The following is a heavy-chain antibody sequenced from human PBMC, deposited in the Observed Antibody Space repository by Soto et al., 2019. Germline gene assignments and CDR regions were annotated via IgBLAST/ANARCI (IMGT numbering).Heavy chain of an antibody. CDR1: GFTFSSYS. Sequence: KLVVSLRLSCAASGFTFSSYSMNWVRQAPGKGLEWVSSISSSSSYIYYADSVKGRFTISRDNAKNSLYLQMNSLRAEDTAVYYRARLIAVAGKRDYWGQGTLVNVSP. CDR3: ARLIAVAGKRDY. D-gene: IGHD6-19*01. CDR2: ISSSSSYI. V-gene: IGHV3-21*01. J-gene: IGHJ4*02.